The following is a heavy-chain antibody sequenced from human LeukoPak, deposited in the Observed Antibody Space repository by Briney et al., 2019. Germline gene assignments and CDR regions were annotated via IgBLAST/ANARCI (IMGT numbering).Heavy chain of an antibody. CDR2: ISAYNGNT. J-gene: IGHJ4*02. D-gene: IGHD3-22*01. CDR1: GYTLTSYG. CDR3: ARGYYDSSGYYYENN. Sequence: ASAKVSCTASGYTLTSYGISWVRQAPGQGLEWMGWISAYNGNTNYAQKLQGRVTMTTDTSTSTAYMELRSLRSDDTAVYYCARGYYDSSGYYYENNWGQGTLVTVSS. V-gene: IGHV1-18*01.